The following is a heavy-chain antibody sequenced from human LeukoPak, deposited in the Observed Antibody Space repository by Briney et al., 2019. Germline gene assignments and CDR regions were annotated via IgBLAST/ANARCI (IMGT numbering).Heavy chain of an antibody. CDR2: INQDGSAK. Sequence: GGSLRLSCAASGFTFSSYWMNWVRQAPGKGLEWVANINQDGSAKYYVDSVKGRFTFSRDNAMNSLFLQMNSLRAEDTAVYYCARGVHGGAFWGQGTLVTVSS. CDR3: ARGVHGGAF. J-gene: IGHJ1*01. V-gene: IGHV3-7*01. CDR1: GFTFSSYW. D-gene: IGHD4-23*01.